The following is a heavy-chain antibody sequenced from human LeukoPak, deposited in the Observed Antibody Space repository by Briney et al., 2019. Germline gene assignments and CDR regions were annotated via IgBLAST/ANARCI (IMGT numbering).Heavy chain of an antibody. CDR3: ASGYYYGSGSYFSIADY. CDR2: IYYSGYT. V-gene: IGHV4-39*01. D-gene: IGHD3-10*01. J-gene: IGHJ4*02. CDR1: GGSISSSNYY. Sequence: SETLSLTCPVSGGSISSSNYYWGWIRQPPGKGLEWIGSIYYSGYTYYNPSLKSRVTISVDTSKNQFSLKVSSVTAADTAVYYCASGYYYGSGSYFSIADYWGQGTLVTVSS.